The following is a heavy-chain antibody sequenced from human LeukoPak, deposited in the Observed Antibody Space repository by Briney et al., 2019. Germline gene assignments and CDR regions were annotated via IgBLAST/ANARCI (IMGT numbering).Heavy chain of an antibody. Sequence: QPGGSLRLSCAGSGFTFSTNAMSWVRQAPGKGLEWVSAISGSSDVIYYADSVKGRFAISRDNSRNTVYLQMNRLRAEDTAMYYCAKADHHLDYWGQGALVTVSS. CDR3: AKADHHLDY. CDR1: GFTFSTNA. CDR2: ISGSSDVI. V-gene: IGHV3-23*01. J-gene: IGHJ4*02.